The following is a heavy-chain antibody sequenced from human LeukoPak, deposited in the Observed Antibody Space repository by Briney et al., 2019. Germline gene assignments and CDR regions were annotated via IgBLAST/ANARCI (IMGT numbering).Heavy chain of an antibody. CDR2: LYSAGST. Sequence: GGSLRLSCAASEFSVKYNYMTWVRQAPGKGLEWVSPLYSAGSTNYADSVKGRFTISRDDSKNTVYLQMNSLRAEDTAVYYCARWTNFHAFDIWGQGTLVTVSS. CDR1: EFSVKYNY. V-gene: IGHV3-53*01. D-gene: IGHD1-1*01. CDR3: ARWTNFHAFDI. J-gene: IGHJ3*02.